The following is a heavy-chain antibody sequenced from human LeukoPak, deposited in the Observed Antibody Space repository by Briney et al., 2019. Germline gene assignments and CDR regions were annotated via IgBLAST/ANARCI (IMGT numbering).Heavy chain of an antibody. J-gene: IGHJ4*02. Sequence: GKSLRLSCAVFGFTFSSFPFHWVRQAPGKGLEWVAAISTDGSYKYHGDSVKGRFTISRDNPMNTLYLQMNSLRAEDTAVYYCAKGALRLPMANWGQGTLVTVSS. CDR1: GFTFSSFP. D-gene: IGHD3-10*01. CDR2: ISTDGSYK. CDR3: AKGALRLPMAN. V-gene: IGHV3-30*04.